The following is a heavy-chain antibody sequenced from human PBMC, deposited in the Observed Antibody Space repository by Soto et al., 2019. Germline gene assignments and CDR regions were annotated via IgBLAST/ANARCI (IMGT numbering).Heavy chain of an antibody. CDR1: GGTFSNDI. CDR2: IIPLLDIA. V-gene: IGHV1-69*08. CDR3: VRDSPIGSTYSGYDGIDY. Sequence: QVQVVQSGAEVKKPGSSVKVSCKASGGTFSNDIITWVRQAPGQGLEWMGRIIPLLDIANYAQKFQGRVTFTADKSTSTAYMELNSLRSEDTAVYYCVRDSPIGSTYSGYDGIDYWGQGTLVTVSS. J-gene: IGHJ4*02. D-gene: IGHD5-12*01.